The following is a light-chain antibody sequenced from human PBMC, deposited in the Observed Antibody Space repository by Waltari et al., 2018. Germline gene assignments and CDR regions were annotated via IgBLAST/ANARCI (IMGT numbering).Light chain of an antibody. Sequence: QSVLTQPPSVSAAPGQKVAISCSGSSSNIGNKYVSWYQQLPGTAPKLLIYENNKRPSGIPDRFSGSKSVTSATLGITGLQTGDEADYYCGTWDSSLSAWVFGGGTKLTVL. CDR3: GTWDSSLSAWV. V-gene: IGLV1-51*02. J-gene: IGLJ3*02. CDR1: SSNIGNKY. CDR2: ENN.